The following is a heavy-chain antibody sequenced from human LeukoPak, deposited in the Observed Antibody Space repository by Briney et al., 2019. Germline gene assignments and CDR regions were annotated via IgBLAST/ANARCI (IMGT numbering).Heavy chain of an antibody. J-gene: IGHJ4*02. CDR2: MYPGDSDT. D-gene: IGHD4-17*01. CDR3: ARSGDRIDY. CDR1: GYNFISYW. Sequence: RGESLKISCKGSGYNFISYWIAWVRQMPGKGLEWMGIMYPGDSDTRYSPSFQGQVTISADKSISTAYLQWSSLKASDTAMYYCARSGDRIDYWGQGTLVTVSS. V-gene: IGHV5-51*01.